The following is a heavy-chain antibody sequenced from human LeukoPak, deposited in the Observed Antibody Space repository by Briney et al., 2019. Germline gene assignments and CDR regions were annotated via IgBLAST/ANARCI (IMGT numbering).Heavy chain of an antibody. J-gene: IGHJ3*02. D-gene: IGHD6-19*01. Sequence: GRSLRLSCAASGFTFSSYAMHWVPQAPGKGLEWVAVISYDGSNKYYADSVKGRFTISRDNSKNTLYLQMNSLRAEDTAVYYCARVSSFGIAVAGIVDIWGQGTMVTVSS. CDR2: ISYDGSNK. CDR1: GFTFSSYA. CDR3: ARVSSFGIAVAGIVDI. V-gene: IGHV3-30-3*01.